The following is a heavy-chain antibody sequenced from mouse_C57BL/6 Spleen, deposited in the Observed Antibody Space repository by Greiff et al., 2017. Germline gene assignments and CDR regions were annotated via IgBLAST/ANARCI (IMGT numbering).Heavy chain of an antibody. Sequence: VQLQQSGAELARPGASVKLSCKASGYTFTSYGISWVKQRTGQGLEWIGEIYPRSGNTYYNEKFKGKATLTADKSSSTAYMELRNLTAEDCAVYYCARRIGDNSGSSYGYFDVWGTGTTVTVSS. CDR1: GYTFTSYG. V-gene: IGHV1-81*01. CDR3: ARRIGDNSGSSYGYFDV. CDR2: IYPRSGNT. D-gene: IGHD1-1*01. J-gene: IGHJ1*03.